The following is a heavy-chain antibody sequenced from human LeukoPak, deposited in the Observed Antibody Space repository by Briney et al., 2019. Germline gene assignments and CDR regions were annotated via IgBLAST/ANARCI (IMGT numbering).Heavy chain of an antibody. V-gene: IGHV1-69*01. CDR2: IIPIFGTA. Sequence: SVKVSCKASGGTFSSYAISWVRQAPGQGLEWMGGIIPIFGTANYAQKFQGRVTITADESTSTAYMELSSLRSEDTAVYYCARDCPELPCSGAFDTWGQGTMVTVSS. D-gene: IGHD1-26*01. J-gene: IGHJ3*02. CDR3: ARDCPELPCSGAFDT. CDR1: GGTFSSYA.